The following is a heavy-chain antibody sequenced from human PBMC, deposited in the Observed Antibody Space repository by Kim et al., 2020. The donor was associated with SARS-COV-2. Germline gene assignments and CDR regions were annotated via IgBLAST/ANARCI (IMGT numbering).Heavy chain of an antibody. CDR1: GFTFSSYS. CDR3: ARDSASYSSDRIYYFDY. CDR2: ISSSSSYI. J-gene: IGHJ4*02. V-gene: IGHV3-21*01. D-gene: IGHD6-19*01. Sequence: GGSLRLSCAASGFTFSSYSMNWVRQAPGKGLEWVSSISSSSSYIYYADSVKGRFTISRDNAKNSLYLQMNSLRAEDTAVYYCARDSASYSSDRIYYFDYWGQGTLVTVSS.